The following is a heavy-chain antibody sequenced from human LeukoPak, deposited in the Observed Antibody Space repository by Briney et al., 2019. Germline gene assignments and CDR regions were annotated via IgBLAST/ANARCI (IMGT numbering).Heavy chain of an antibody. CDR2: VHSNGDT. D-gene: IGHD3-16*02. V-gene: IGHV4-4*07. CDR1: GASIRTYF. Sequence: SETLSLTCTVSGASIRTYFWSWFRQPAGKGLEWIGRVHSNGDTYYNPSLESRVTVSVDTSKNQFALNLTSLTAADTAVYYCARDIGLAHWGQGTLVTVSS. CDR3: ARDIGLAH. J-gene: IGHJ4*02.